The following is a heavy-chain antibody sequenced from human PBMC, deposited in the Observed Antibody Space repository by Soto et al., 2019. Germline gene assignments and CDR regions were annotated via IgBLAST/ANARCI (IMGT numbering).Heavy chain of an antibody. Sequence: PGGSLRLSCAASGFTFDDYTMHWVRQAPGKGLEWVSLISWDGGSTYYADSVKGRFTISRDNSKNSLYLQMNSLRTEDTALYYWAKDIGCSSTSCYAEYYYGMDVWGQGTTVTAP. V-gene: IGHV3-43*01. J-gene: IGHJ6*02. CDR1: GFTFDDYT. D-gene: IGHD2-2*01. CDR2: ISWDGGST. CDR3: AKDIGCSSTSCYAEYYYGMDV.